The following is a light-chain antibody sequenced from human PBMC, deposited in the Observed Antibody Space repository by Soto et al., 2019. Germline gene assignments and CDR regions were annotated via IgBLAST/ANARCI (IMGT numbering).Light chain of an antibody. CDR2: EVG. CDR1: SRDVGGYNF. CDR3: SSYTSSSILV. Sequence: QSVLTQPASGSGSPGQSITISCTGTSRDVGGYNFVSWYQQYPGEVPKLMIYEVGNRPSGVSNRFSGSKSGNTASLTISGLQAEDEADYYCSSYTSSSILVFGTGTKVTVL. J-gene: IGLJ1*01. V-gene: IGLV2-14*01.